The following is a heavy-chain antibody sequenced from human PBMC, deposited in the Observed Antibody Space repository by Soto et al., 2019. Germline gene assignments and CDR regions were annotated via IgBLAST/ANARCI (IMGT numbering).Heavy chain of an antibody. D-gene: IGHD5-12*01. CDR3: ARRDGYNSYYFDY. Sequence: EVQLLESGGGLVQPGGSLRLSCAASGFTFSSYAMSWVRQAPGKGLEWVSAISGSGGSTYYADSVKGRFTISRDNSKNTLYPQMNSLRAEDTAVYYCARRDGYNSYYFDYWGQGTLVTVSS. J-gene: IGHJ4*02. CDR2: ISGSGGST. V-gene: IGHV3-23*01. CDR1: GFTFSSYA.